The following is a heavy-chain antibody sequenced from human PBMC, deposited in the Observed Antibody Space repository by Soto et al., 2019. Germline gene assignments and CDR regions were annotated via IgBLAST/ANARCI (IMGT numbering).Heavy chain of an antibody. J-gene: IGHJ5*02. CDR2: IGTQHDT. D-gene: IGHD1-1*01. Sequence: EVQLVESGGGLVQPGGSLRLSCAASGFTFSAYDMHWVRQATGKGLEWVSAIGTQHDTYYPESVKGRFTISRENAKNLLYLQMNSQRAGDPAVYYCARQASYWHGGGGWIDPWGQGTLVTVSS. CDR1: GFTFSAYD. CDR3: ARQASYWHGGGGWIDP. V-gene: IGHV3-13*01.